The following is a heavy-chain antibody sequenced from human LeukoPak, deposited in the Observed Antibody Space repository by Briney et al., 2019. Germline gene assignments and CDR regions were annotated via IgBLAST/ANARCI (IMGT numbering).Heavy chain of an antibody. Sequence: PGGSLRLSCAASGFTFSSYGMHWVRQAPDKGLEWVAFIRDDGSKKYYADSVKGRFTISRDNAKNSLYLQMNSLRAEDTAVYYCAMVDGSGIPGGYWGQGTLVTVSS. D-gene: IGHD3-10*01. CDR3: AMVDGSGIPGGY. CDR2: IRDDGSKK. V-gene: IGHV3-30*02. CDR1: GFTFSSYG. J-gene: IGHJ4*02.